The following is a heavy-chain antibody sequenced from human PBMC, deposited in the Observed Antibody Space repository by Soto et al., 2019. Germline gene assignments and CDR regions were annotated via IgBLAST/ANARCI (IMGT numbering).Heavy chain of an antibody. Sequence: QVQLQESGPGLVKPSETLSLTCTVSGGSISSYYWSWIRQPPGKGLEWIGYIYYSGSTNYNPSLKSRVTISVDTSKNQFSLKLSSVTAADTAVYYCARTVATIAYFDYWGQGTLVTVSS. V-gene: IGHV4-59*01. CDR1: GGSISSYY. J-gene: IGHJ4*02. CDR3: ARTVATIAYFDY. CDR2: IYYSGST. D-gene: IGHD5-12*01.